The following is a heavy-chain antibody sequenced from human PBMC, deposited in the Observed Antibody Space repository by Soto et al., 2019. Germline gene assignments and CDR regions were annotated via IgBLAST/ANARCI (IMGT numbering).Heavy chain of an antibody. J-gene: IGHJ3*02. CDR2: IYYSGST. CDR1: GGSISSYY. V-gene: IGHV4-59*01. Sequence: SETLSLTCTVSGGSISSYYWSWIRQPPGKGLEWIGYIYYSGSTNYNPSLKSRVTISVDTSKNQFSLKLSSVTAADTAVYYCARARRTSVMEVVVAATLAFDIWGQGTMVTVSS. CDR3: ARARRTSVMEVVVAATLAFDI. D-gene: IGHD2-15*01.